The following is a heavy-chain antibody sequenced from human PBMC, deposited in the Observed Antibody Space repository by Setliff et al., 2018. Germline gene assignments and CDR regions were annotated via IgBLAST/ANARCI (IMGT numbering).Heavy chain of an antibody. J-gene: IGHJ3*01. Sequence: WASVKVSCKASGYTFTSYGFSWVRQAPGQGLEWMGWISAYNGNTNYGQKYQGRVTMTTDTSTNTVYMELRSLRSDDTAVYFCVREYSGGGLMWGQGTMVT. V-gene: IGHV1-18*01. CDR2: ISAYNGNT. CDR3: VREYSGGGLM. CDR1: GYTFTSYG. D-gene: IGHD6-19*01.